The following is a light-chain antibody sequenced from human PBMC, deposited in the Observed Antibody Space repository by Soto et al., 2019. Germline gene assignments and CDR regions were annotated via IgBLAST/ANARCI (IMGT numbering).Light chain of an antibody. CDR1: SSDIGTYNY. V-gene: IGLV2-14*03. J-gene: IGLJ1*01. CDR3: SSYAGSNRV. CDR2: DVI. Sequence: QSALTQPASVSDSPGQSITISCTGTSSDIGTYNYVSWYQQHPGRAPKLMIYDVIYRPSGVSNRFSGSKSGNTASLTVSGLQAEDEADYYCSSYAGSNRVFGSGTKVTVL.